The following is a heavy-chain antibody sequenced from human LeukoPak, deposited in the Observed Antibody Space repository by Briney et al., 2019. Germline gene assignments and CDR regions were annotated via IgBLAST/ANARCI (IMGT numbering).Heavy chain of an antibody. CDR1: GFTFSSYA. CDR2: ISGSGGST. J-gene: IGHJ6*02. Sequence: GGSLRLSCAASGFTFSSYAMSWVRQAPGKGLEWVSAISGSGGSTYYADSVKGRFTISRDNSKNTLYLQMNSLRAEDTAVYYCAKEGGLGGSGSYWEYYYYYYGMGVWGQGTTVTVSS. D-gene: IGHD3-10*01. V-gene: IGHV3-23*01. CDR3: AKEGGLGGSGSYWEYYYYYYGMGV.